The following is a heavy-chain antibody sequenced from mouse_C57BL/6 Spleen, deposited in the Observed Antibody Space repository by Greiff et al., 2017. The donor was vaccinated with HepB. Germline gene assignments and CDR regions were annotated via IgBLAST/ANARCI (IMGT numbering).Heavy chain of an antibody. Sequence: EVQLQQSGTVLARPGASVKMSCKTSGYTFISYWMHWVKQRPGQGLEWIGAIYPGNSDTSYNQKFKGKAKLTAVTSASTAYMELSSLTNEDSAVYYCSHYDYDDNAMDYWGQGTSVTVSS. V-gene: IGHV1-5*01. CDR2: IYPGNSDT. CDR1: GYTFISYW. J-gene: IGHJ4*01. D-gene: IGHD2-4*01. CDR3: SHYDYDDNAMDY.